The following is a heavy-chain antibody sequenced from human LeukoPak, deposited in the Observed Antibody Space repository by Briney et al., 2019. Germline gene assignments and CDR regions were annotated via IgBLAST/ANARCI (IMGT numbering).Heavy chain of an antibody. J-gene: IGHJ3*02. D-gene: IGHD3-22*01. CDR2: MSSSSSYI. V-gene: IGHV3-21*01. CDR3: AKDLERITMIVVVIGAFDI. CDR1: GFTFSSYS. Sequence: PGGSLRLSCAVSGFTFSSYSMNWVRQAPGKGLEWVSSMSSSSSYIYYADSVKGRFTISRANAKNSLYLQMNSLRAEDTAVYYCAKDLERITMIVVVIGAFDIWGQGTMVTVSS.